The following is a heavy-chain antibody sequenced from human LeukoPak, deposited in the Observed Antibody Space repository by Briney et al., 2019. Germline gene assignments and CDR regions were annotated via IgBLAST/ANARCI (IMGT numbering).Heavy chain of an antibody. CDR3: ARGVIIRGRLDP. V-gene: IGHV3-7*01. CDR2: IKEDGSEK. J-gene: IGHJ5*02. Sequence: GGSLRLSCAASGFIFRNYWMSWVRQAPGKGLEWVANIKEDGSEKYYVESVKGRFAISRDNAKNSLYLQMSSLRAEDTAVYYCARGVIIRGRLDPWGQGTLVTVSS. D-gene: IGHD3-16*02. CDR1: GFIFRNYW.